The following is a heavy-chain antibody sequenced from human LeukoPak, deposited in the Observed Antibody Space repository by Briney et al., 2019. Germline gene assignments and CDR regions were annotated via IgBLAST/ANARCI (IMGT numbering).Heavy chain of an antibody. CDR3: ARVVMTGRIYYFDY. J-gene: IGHJ4*02. D-gene: IGHD2-21*02. CDR2: ICYSGST. V-gene: IGHV4-39*01. Sequence: SETLSLTCTVSGGSISSRSACWGWIRQPPGKGLEWIGTICYSGSTYYTPSLKSRVTISVDTSKIQSSLKLSSVTAPDTAVYYCARVVMTGRIYYFDYWGQGTLVTVSS. CDR1: GGSISSRSAC.